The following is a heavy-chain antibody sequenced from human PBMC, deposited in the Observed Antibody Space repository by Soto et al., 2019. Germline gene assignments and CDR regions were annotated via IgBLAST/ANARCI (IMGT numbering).Heavy chain of an antibody. CDR1: GFTFTNYW. V-gene: IGHV5-51*01. D-gene: IGHD3-9*01. CDR3: ARQATGYKSKWFDP. Sequence: GESLKISCEVSGFTFTNYWIAWVRQMPGKGLEWMGGIYPADSQTRYSPTFQGQVAISADKSVNTAYLQWRSLEASDTTIYFCARQATGYKSKWFDPWGQGTLVTVFS. J-gene: IGHJ5*02. CDR2: IYPADSQT.